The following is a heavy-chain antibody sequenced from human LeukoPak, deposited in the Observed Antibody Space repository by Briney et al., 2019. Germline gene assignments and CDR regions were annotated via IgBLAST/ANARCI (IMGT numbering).Heavy chain of an antibody. D-gene: IGHD3-16*01. CDR1: GFTFDDYA. Sequence: PGRSLRLSCAASGFTFDDYAMHWVRQAPGKGLEWVSGISWNSGSIGYADSVKGRFTISRDNAKNSLYLQMNSLRAEDTALYYCAKDISFRKATHFDYWGQGTLVTVSS. J-gene: IGHJ4*02. CDR2: ISWNSGSI. CDR3: AKDISFRKATHFDY. V-gene: IGHV3-9*01.